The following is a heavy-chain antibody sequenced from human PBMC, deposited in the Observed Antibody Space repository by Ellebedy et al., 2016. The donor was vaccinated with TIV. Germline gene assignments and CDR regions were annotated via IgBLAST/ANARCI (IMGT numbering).Heavy chain of an antibody. V-gene: IGHV3-7*01. Sequence: PGGSLRLSCAASGFSFRSYWMTWVRQAPGKGLEWVANIYQDGSQIYYLDSVKGRFTVSRDNAKNSLYLQMNSLRAEDTAIYFCARRGSNGDYAVQIDNRLDPWGQGTLVTVSP. CDR2: IYQDGSQI. J-gene: IGHJ5*02. CDR1: GFSFRSYW. CDR3: ARRGSNGDYAVQIDNRLDP. D-gene: IGHD4-17*01.